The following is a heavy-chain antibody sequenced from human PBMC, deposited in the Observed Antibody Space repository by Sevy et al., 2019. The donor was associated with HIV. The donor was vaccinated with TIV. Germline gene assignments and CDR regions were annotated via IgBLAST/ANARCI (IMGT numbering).Heavy chain of an antibody. CDR3: AGGGMIFGVVPDAFDI. Sequence: GGSLRLSCAASGFTVSHNDMSWVRQAPGKGLEWVSVIYSGGTTYYADSVKGQFTISRDNSKNTLYLQLNSLRAEETAVYYCAGGGMIFGVVPDAFDIWGQGTLVTVSS. J-gene: IGHJ3*02. CDR2: IYSGGTT. V-gene: IGHV3-53*01. CDR1: GFTVSHND. D-gene: IGHD3-3*01.